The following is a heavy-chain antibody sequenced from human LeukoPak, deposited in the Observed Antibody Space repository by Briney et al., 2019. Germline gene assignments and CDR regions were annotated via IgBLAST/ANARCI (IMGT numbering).Heavy chain of an antibody. CDR3: ARDEYSSSWTSYNWFDP. J-gene: IGHJ5*02. V-gene: IGHV3-21*01. CDR2: ISSSSSYI. CDR1: GFTFSSYS. D-gene: IGHD6-13*01. Sequence: GGSLRLSCAASGFTFSSYSMNWVRQAPGKGLEWVSSISSSSSYIYYADSVKGRFTISRDNAKNSLYLQMNSLRAEDTAVYYCARDEYSSSWTSYNWFDPWGQGTLVTVSS.